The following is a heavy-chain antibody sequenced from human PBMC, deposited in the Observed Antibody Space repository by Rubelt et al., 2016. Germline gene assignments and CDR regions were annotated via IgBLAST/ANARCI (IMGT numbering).Heavy chain of an antibody. CDR3: AVALAAPAFDV. Sequence: GGSLRLSCAASGFSFSSHGMNWVRQAPGRGLEWVAFILYDGSDKKYGDSVKGRFTISRDNYKNTLYLQMNSLRVEDTAVYYCAVALAAPAFDVWGQGTMVTVSS. CDR2: ILYDGSDK. J-gene: IGHJ3*01. CDR1: GFSFSSHG. V-gene: IGHV3-30*02.